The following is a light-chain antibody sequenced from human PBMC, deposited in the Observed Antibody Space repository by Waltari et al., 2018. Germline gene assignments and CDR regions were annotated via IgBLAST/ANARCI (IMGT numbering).Light chain of an antibody. CDR1: QSDGTY. CDR2: DAT. J-gene: IGKJ4*01. Sequence: CRPSQSDGTYLTWYQQRPGQSPRLLIYDATYRATGIPAMFSGSGSETDFTLTSSSLQPEDFAVYYSQQRRNWPLTFGGGTRVQI. V-gene: IGKV3-11*01. CDR3: QQRRNWPLT.